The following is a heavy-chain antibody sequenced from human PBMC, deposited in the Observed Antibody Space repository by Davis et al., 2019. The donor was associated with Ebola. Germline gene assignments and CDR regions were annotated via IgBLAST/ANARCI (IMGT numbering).Heavy chain of an antibody. D-gene: IGHD4-17*01. J-gene: IGHJ6*02. CDR1: GGTFSSYA. V-gene: IGHV1-2*04. CDR2: INPNSGGT. Sequence: ASVKVSCKASGGTFSSYAISWVRQATGQGLEWMGWINPNSGGTNYAQKFQGWVTMTRDTSISTAYMELSRLRSDDTAVYYCARFRTTVKPFYYYGMDVWGQGTTVTVSS. CDR3: ARFRTTVKPFYYYGMDV.